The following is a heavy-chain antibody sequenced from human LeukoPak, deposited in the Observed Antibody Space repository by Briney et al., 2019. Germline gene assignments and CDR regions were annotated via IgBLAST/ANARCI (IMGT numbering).Heavy chain of an antibody. J-gene: IGHJ4*02. V-gene: IGHV4-34*01. CDR1: GGSFSGYY. CDR3: ARRIPIAAFGY. CDR2: INHSGST. Sequence: SETLSLTCAVYGGSFSGYYWSWIRQPPGKGLEWIGEINHSGSTNYNPSLKSRVTISVDTSKNQFSLKLSSVTAADTAVYYCARRIPIAAFGYWGQGTLVTVSS. D-gene: IGHD6-6*01.